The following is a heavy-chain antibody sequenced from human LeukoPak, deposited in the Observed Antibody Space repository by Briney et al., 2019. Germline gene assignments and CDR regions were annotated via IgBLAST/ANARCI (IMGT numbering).Heavy chain of an antibody. Sequence: SETLSLTCTVSGGSISSSSYYWGWIRQPPGKGLEWIGRIYTSGSTNYNPSLKSRVTMSVDTSKNQFSLKLSSVTAADTAVYYCAREGLWYQIIDYWGQGTLVTVSS. CDR2: IYTSGST. CDR3: AREGLWYQIIDY. V-gene: IGHV4-39*07. D-gene: IGHD4/OR15-4a*01. J-gene: IGHJ4*02. CDR1: GGSISSSSYY.